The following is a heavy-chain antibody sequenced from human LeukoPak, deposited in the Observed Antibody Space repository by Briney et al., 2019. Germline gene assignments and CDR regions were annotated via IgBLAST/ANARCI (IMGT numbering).Heavy chain of an antibody. CDR2: ISSSSSYI. Sequence: GGSLRLSCAASGFTFSSYSMNWVRQAPGKGLEWVSSISSSSSYIYYADSVKGRFTISRDNAKNSLHLQMNSLRAEDTAVYYCARGLRYFDWLFATFDYWGQGTLVTVSS. D-gene: IGHD3-9*01. V-gene: IGHV3-21*01. CDR1: GFTFSSYS. J-gene: IGHJ4*02. CDR3: ARGLRYFDWLFATFDY.